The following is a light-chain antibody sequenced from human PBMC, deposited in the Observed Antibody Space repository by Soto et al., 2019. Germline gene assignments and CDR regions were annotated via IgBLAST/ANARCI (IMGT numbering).Light chain of an antibody. CDR3: SSYISSSSPYV. CDR2: GVS. J-gene: IGLJ1*01. V-gene: IGLV2-14*03. CDR1: SSDIGGYNF. Sequence: QSVLTQPASVSGSPGQSITISCTGTSSDIGGYNFVSWYQHHPGKAPRLIIFGVSDRPSGVSDRFSGSKSGNTASLTISGLQAEDEADYYCSSYISSSSPYVFGTGTKHRP.